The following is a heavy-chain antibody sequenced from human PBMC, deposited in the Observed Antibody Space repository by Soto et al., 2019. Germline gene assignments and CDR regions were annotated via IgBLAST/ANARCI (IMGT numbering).Heavy chain of an antibody. CDR3: AKGRKGYTSSWSED. J-gene: IGHJ4*02. CDR2: INHSGYT. Sequence: QVQLQQWGAGLLKPSETLSLTCAVYGGSFSGYYWTWIRQPPEKGLEWIGEINHSGYTNYNPSLKSRVTISVDTSKNQFSLKLSSLTAADTAVYYCAKGRKGYTSSWSEDWGQGTLVTVSS. V-gene: IGHV4-34*01. D-gene: IGHD6-13*01. CDR1: GGSFSGYY.